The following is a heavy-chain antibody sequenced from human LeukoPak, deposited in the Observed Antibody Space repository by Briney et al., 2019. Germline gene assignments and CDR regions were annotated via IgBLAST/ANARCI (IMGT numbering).Heavy chain of an antibody. CDR1: GGSISSSSYY. J-gene: IGHJ6*02. CDR2: IYYSGST. CDR3: AFGSGHYSSYYHYFYGVDV. Sequence: PSETLSLTCTVSGGSISSSSYYWGWIRQPPGKGLEWIGSIYYSGSTYYNPSLKSRVTMSVDTSKNQFSLKVNSVTAADTATYYCAFGSGHYSSYYHYFYGVDVWGQGTTVTVSS. D-gene: IGHD3-10*01. V-gene: IGHV4-39*07.